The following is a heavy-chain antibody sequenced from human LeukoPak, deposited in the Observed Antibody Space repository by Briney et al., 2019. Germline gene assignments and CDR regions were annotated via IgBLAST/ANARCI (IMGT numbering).Heavy chain of an antibody. Sequence: SETLSLTCAVYGGSFSGYYWSWIRQPPGKGLEWIGEINRSGSTNYNPSLKSRVTISVDTSKNQFSLKLTSVTAADTAVYYCARLGCSSSSCPPDGMDVWGQGTTVTVSS. CDR1: GGSFSGYY. CDR3: ARLGCSSSSCPPDGMDV. V-gene: IGHV4-34*01. D-gene: IGHD2-2*01. J-gene: IGHJ6*02. CDR2: INRSGST.